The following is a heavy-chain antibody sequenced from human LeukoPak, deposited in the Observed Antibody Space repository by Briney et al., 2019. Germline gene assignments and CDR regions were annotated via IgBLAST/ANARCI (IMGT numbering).Heavy chain of an antibody. J-gene: IGHJ4*02. CDR1: GYTFNKHG. Sequence: ASVKVSCKASGYTFNKHGISWVRQAPGQGLEWLGWTSCYNGDTHYAQKFQGRVTMTTDTSTTTASMELRSLRSDDTALYYCARDPTNTSGRYAFFDYWGQGTLVTVSS. CDR2: TSCYNGDT. D-gene: IGHD6-19*01. V-gene: IGHV1-18*01. CDR3: ARDPTNTSGRYAFFDY.